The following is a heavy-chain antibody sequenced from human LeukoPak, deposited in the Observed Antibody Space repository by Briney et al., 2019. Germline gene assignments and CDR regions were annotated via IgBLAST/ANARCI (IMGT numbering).Heavy chain of an antibody. V-gene: IGHV4-30-4*08. Sequence: SETLSLTCTVSGGSISSGDYYWSWIHQPPGKGLEWIGYIYYSGSTYYNPSLKSRVTISVDTSKNQFSLKLSSVTAADTAVYYCARTPRVTGTTYFYWFDPWGQGTLVTVSS. J-gene: IGHJ5*02. D-gene: IGHD1-7*01. CDR2: IYYSGST. CDR3: ARTPRVTGTTYFYWFDP. CDR1: GGSISSGDYY.